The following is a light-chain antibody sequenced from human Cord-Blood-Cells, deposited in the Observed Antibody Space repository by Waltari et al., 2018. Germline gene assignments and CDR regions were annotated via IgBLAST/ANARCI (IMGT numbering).Light chain of an antibody. J-gene: IGLJ3*02. V-gene: IGLV2-14*01. CDR3: SSYTSSSTLV. CDR2: DVS. Sequence: QSALTQPASVSGSPGQSITISCTGTSSDVGCYNYVSWYQQHPRKAPKLMIYDVSKRPAGVSNRFSGSKSGNTASLTISGLQAEDEADYYCSSYTSSSTLVFGGGTKLTVL. CDR1: SSDVGCYNY.